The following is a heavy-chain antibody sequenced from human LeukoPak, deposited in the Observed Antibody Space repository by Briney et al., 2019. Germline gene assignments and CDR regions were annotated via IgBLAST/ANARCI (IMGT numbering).Heavy chain of an antibody. V-gene: IGHV4-39*01. J-gene: IGHJ4*02. D-gene: IGHD3-16*02. CDR2: IYYSGST. CDR3: ARHKNDYVWGSYRPTPYFDY. CDR1: GGSISSSSYY. Sequence: SETLSLTCTVSGGSISSSSYYWGWIRQPPGKGLEWSGSIYYSGSTYYNPSLKSRVTISVATSKNQFSLKLSSVTAADTAVYYCARHKNDYVWGSYRPTPYFDYWGQGTLVTVSS.